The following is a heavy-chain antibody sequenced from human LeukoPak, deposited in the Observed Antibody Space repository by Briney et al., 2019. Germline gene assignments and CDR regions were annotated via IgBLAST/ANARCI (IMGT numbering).Heavy chain of an antibody. V-gene: IGHV4-59*01. J-gene: IGHJ3*02. CDR1: GGSISSYY. CDR3: ACGYGGDDAFDI. D-gene: IGHD5-12*01. Sequence: SETLSLTCTVSGGSISSYYWSWIRQPPGKGLEWIGYIYYSGSTNYNPSPKSRVTISVDTSKNQFSLKLSSVTAADTAVYYCACGYGGDDAFDIWGQGTMVTVSS. CDR2: IYYSGST.